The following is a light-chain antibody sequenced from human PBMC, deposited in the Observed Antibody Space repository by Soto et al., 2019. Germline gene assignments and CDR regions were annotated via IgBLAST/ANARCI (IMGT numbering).Light chain of an antibody. Sequence: QSALTQPASVSGSPGQSITISCVGTSSDIGDYNYVSWYQQHPGKVPKVIIYDVSNRPSGVSYRFSATKSGNTASLTISGLEAEDEADYYCCSYTSSGTLVFGTGTQLTVL. CDR2: DVS. J-gene: IGLJ1*01. V-gene: IGLV2-14*01. CDR1: SSDIGDYNY. CDR3: CSYTSSGTLV.